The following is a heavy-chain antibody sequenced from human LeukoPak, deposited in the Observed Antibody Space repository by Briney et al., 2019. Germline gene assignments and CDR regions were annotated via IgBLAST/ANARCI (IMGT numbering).Heavy chain of an antibody. V-gene: IGHV3-21*01. CDR3: ASSRYDSSGYYGIIGY. CDR2: ISRSSSYK. J-gene: IGHJ4*02. CDR1: GFTFSSYS. Sequence: GGSLRLSCAASGFTFSSYSMNWVRQAPGKGLEWVSSISRSSSYKYYADSVKGRFTISRDNAKNSLYLQMNSLRAEDTAVYYCASSRYDSSGYYGIIGYWGQGTLVTVSS. D-gene: IGHD3-22*01.